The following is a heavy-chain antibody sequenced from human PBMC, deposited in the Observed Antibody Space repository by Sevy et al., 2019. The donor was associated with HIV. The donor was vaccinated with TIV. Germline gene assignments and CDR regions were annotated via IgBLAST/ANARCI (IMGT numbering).Heavy chain of an antibody. CDR2: IWYDGTIK. J-gene: IGHJ4*02. CDR3: SRGRGYCGGDCYSIDY. V-gene: IGHV3-33*08. CDR1: GFTFSSYD. D-gene: IGHD2-21*02. Sequence: GGSLRLSCAASGFTFSSYDMHWVRQAPGKGLEWVALIWYDGTIKYYAYSVKGRFTISRDNSNDTQFLQMNNLTPKDTAVYYCSRGRGYCGGDCYSIDYWRQGALVTVSS.